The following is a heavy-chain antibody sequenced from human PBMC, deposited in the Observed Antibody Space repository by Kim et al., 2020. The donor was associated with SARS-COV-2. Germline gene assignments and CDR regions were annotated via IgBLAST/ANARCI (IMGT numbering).Heavy chain of an antibody. CDR3: ARDYLDGTYFGY. CDR1: GFTFSTYW. J-gene: IGHJ4*02. CDR2: INDDGSFR. Sequence: GGSLRLSCAASGFTFSTYWMHWVRQAPGKGLVWVSGINDDGSFRSQAASVKGRFTISRDNVNNIVYLQINNLRPDDTGVYYCARDYLDGTYFGYWGQGTLVTVSS. V-gene: IGHV3-74*01. D-gene: IGHD1-26*01.